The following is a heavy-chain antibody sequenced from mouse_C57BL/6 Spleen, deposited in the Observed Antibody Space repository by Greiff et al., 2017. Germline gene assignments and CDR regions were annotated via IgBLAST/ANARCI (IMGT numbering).Heavy chain of an antibody. CDR3: ARRAEVVSFDV. Sequence: QVTLKESGPGILQSSQTLSLTCSFSGFSLSTSGMGVSWLRQPSGKGLEWLAHIYWDDDKLYNPSLKSRLTISKDTSRNQVFLKITSVDTADTATYYCARRAEVVSFDVWGTGTTVTVSS. D-gene: IGHD1-1*01. CDR1: GFSLSTSGMG. J-gene: IGHJ1*03. CDR2: IYWDDDK. V-gene: IGHV8-12*01.